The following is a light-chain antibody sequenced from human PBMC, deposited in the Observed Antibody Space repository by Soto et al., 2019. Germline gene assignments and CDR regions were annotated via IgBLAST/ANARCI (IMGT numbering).Light chain of an antibody. CDR2: DAS. CDR1: QSVSSY. J-gene: IGKJ3*01. CDR3: QQPSNGPLT. V-gene: IGKV3-11*01. Sequence: EIVLTQSPATLSLSPGARATLSCRASQSVSSYLAWYQQKPGQAPRLLIYDASNRATGIPARFSGSGSGTDFTLTISSLEPEDFAVYYCQQPSNGPLTVGPGTKVDIK.